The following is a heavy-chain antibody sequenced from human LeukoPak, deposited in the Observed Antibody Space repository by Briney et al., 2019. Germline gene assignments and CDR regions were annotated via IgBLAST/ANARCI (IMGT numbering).Heavy chain of an antibody. CDR2: ISDSGGDT. CDR1: GFTFRSHA. CDR3: AKRPVEAVGSEYYDD. V-gene: IGHV3-23*01. D-gene: IGHD6-13*01. J-gene: IGHJ4*02. Sequence: GGSLRLSCAASGFTFRSHAMSWVRQAPGKGLDWASVISDSGGDTYYADSVKGRFTVSRDNFKNTLYLQMNSLRAEDTAVYYCAKRPVEAVGSEYYDDWGQGTLVTVSS.